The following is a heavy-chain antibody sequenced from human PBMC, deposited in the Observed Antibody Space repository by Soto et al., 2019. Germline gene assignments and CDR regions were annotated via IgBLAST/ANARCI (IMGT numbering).Heavy chain of an antibody. V-gene: IGHV4-4*02. CDR3: ASVRGGYYYAMDV. CDR2: IYHSGST. CDR1: VGSISSSTW. J-gene: IGHJ6*02. Sequence: SESLSLTFALSVGSISSSTWRIWVRQPPGKGLEWIGEIYHSGSTNYNPSLKSRVTISVDKSKNQFSLKLSSVTAADTAVYYCASVRGGYYYAMDVWGQGTTVT. D-gene: IGHD3-10*02.